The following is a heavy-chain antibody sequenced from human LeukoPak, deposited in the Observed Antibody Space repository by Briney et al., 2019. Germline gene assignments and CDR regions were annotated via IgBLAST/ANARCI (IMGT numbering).Heavy chain of an antibody. D-gene: IGHD3-22*01. CDR1: GGSISSGGYY. CDR3: ARTGYYYDSSGYYYGSLEYYFDY. Sequence: PSQTLSLTCTVSGGSISSGGYYWSWIRQHPGKGLEWMGYIYYSGSTYYNPSLKSRVTISVDTSKNQFSLKLSSVTAAYTAVYYCARTGYYYDSSGYYYGSLEYYFDYWGQGTLVTVSS. J-gene: IGHJ4*02. V-gene: IGHV4-31*03. CDR2: IYYSGST.